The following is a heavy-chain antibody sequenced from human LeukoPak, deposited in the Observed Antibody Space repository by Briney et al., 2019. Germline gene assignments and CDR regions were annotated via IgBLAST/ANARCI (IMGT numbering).Heavy chain of an antibody. J-gene: IGHJ4*02. Sequence: PGGSLRLSCVASGFTFSTYTMYWVRHPPGKRLEWVSIIGSSGGGIHYADSVKGRFTISRDNSKNALYLQMNSLRLEDTAVYYCAIDPNWGTHSWGQGVLVTVSS. CDR2: IGSSGGGI. V-gene: IGHV3-23*01. CDR1: GFTFSTYT. D-gene: IGHD7-27*01. CDR3: AIDPNWGTHS.